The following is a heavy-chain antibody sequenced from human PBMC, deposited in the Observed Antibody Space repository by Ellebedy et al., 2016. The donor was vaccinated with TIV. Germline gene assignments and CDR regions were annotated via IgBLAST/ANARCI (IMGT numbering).Heavy chain of an antibody. Sequence: GESLKISCAASGFTFSTAWMSWVRQAPGKGLEWVGRIKSKTDGGTTDYAAPVKGRFTISRDDSKNTLYLQMNSLKTEDTAVYYCAKPFLMVYAPFDYWGQGTLVTVSS. J-gene: IGHJ4*02. CDR3: AKPFLMVYAPFDY. D-gene: IGHD2-8*01. V-gene: IGHV3-15*01. CDR1: GFTFSTAW. CDR2: IKSKTDGGTT.